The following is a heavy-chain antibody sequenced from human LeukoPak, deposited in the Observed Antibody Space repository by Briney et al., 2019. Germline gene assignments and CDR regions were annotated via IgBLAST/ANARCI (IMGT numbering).Heavy chain of an antibody. CDR2: INPNTGGT. D-gene: IGHD3-3*01. J-gene: IGHJ4*02. CDR1: GYTFSGYF. V-gene: IGHV1-2*06. Sequence: GASVKVSCKTSGYTFSGYFIHWIRQAPGQGLEWMGRINPNTGGTNYAQKFQGRVTMTSDSSIRSAYMDLSRLSLDDSAVYYCALGGSSDLEWLVDYLDHWGQGSLVLVSS. CDR3: ALGGSSDLEWLVDYLDH.